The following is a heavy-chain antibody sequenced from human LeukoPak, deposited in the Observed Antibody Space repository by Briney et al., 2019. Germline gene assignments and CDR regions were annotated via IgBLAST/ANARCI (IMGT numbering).Heavy chain of an antibody. CDR2: IKDDGSEQ. CDR1: GFTFSNYW. Sequence: GGSLRLSCAASGFTFSNYWMTWVRQAPGKGLEWVATIKDDGSEQFYVDSVKGRFTISKDNARNSLYLQMSSLRVDDTAVYYCATNIERSTWALDYWGQGTLVTVSS. V-gene: IGHV3-7*01. J-gene: IGHJ4*02. D-gene: IGHD2/OR15-2a*01. CDR3: ATNIERSTWALDY.